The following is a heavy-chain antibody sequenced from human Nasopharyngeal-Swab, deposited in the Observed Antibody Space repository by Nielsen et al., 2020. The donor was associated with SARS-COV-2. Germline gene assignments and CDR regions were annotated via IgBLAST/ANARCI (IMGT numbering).Heavy chain of an antibody. CDR1: GYTLTELS. Sequence: ASVKVSCKVSGYTLTELSMHWVRQAPGKGLEWMGGFDPEDGETTYAQKFQGRVTMTEDTSTDTAYMELSSLRSEDTAVYYCATAPAAADATYYYYGMDVWGQGTTVTVSS. V-gene: IGHV1-24*01. CDR2: FDPEDGET. D-gene: IGHD6-13*01. J-gene: IGHJ6*02. CDR3: ATAPAAADATYYYYGMDV.